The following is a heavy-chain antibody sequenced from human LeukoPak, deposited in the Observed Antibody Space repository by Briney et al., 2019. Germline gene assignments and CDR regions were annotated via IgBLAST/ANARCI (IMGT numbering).Heavy chain of an antibody. CDR3: ARIQTTVTNLYYYYYGMDV. CDR1: GGSFSGYY. J-gene: IGHJ6*04. CDR2: INHGGRT. D-gene: IGHD4-17*01. Sequence: SETLSLTCAVYGGSFSGYYWSWIRQPPGKGLEWIGEINHGGRTNYNPSLKSRVTISVDTSKNQFSLKLSSVTAADTAVYYCARIQTTVTNLYYYYYGMDVWGKGTTVTVSS. V-gene: IGHV4-34*01.